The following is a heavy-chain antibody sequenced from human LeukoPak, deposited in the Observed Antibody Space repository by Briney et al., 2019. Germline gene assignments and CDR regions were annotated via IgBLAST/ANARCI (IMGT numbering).Heavy chain of an antibody. CDR2: ISSSGSTI. Sequence: GGSLRLSCAASGFTFSSYEMNWVRQAPGKGLEWVSYISSSGSTIYYADSVKGRFTISRDNAENSLYLQMNSLRAEDTAVYYCAIAAAGEYFDDWGQGTLVTVSS. CDR3: AIAAAGEYFDD. CDR1: GFTFSSYE. J-gene: IGHJ4*02. V-gene: IGHV3-48*03. D-gene: IGHD6-13*01.